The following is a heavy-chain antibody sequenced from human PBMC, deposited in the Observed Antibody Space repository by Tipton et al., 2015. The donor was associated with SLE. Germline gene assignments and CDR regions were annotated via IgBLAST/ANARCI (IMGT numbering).Heavy chain of an antibody. D-gene: IGHD3-10*01. V-gene: IGHV4-34*01. CDR2: INHSGST. CDR1: GGSFSGYY. J-gene: IGHJ4*02. Sequence: TLSLTCAVYGGSFSGYYWNWIRQPPGKGLEWIGEINHSGSTNYNPSLKSRVTISVDTSKNQFSLKLSSGTAADTAVYYCARGRRISMVRGVMMDYWGQGTLVTVTS. CDR3: ARGRRISMVRGVMMDY.